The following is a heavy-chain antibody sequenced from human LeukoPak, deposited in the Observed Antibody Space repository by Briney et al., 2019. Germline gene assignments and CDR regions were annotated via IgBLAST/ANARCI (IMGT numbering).Heavy chain of an antibody. J-gene: IGHJ2*01. D-gene: IGHD6-13*01. CDR2: IYHSGST. V-gene: IGHV4-38-2*01. CDR3: ARLTQQLVRLRSYWYFDL. Sequence: PSETLSLTCAVSGYSISSGYYWGWIRQPPGKGLEWIGSIYHSGSTYYNPSLKSRVTISVDTSKNQFSLKLSSVTAADTAVYYCARLTQQLVRLRSYWYFDLWGRGTLVTVSS. CDR1: GYSISSGYY.